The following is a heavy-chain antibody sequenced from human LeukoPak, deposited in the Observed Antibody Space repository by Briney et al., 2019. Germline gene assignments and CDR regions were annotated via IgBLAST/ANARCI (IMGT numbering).Heavy chain of an antibody. J-gene: IGHJ3*02. D-gene: IGHD3-3*01. CDR3: ARRGIFGVVMVDAFDI. V-gene: IGHV1-69*13. CDR1: GGTFSSYA. CDR2: IIPIFGTA. Sequence: ASVRVSCKASGGTFSSYAISWVRQAPGQGLEWMGGIIPIFGTANYAQKFQGRVTITADESTSTAYMELSSLRSEDTAVYYCARRGIFGVVMVDAFDIWGQGTMVTVSS.